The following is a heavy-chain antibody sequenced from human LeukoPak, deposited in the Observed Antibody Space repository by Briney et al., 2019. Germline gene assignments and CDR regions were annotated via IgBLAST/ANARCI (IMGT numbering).Heavy chain of an antibody. CDR3: ARDSTAMVKGAFDI. Sequence: SVKVSCKASGGTFSSYAISWVRQAPGQGLEWMGRIIPIFGTANYAQKFQGRVTITTDESTSTAYMELSSLRSEDTAVYYCARDSTAMVKGAFDIWGQGTMVTVSS. J-gene: IGHJ3*02. CDR1: GGTFSSYA. D-gene: IGHD5-18*01. CDR2: IIPIFGTA. V-gene: IGHV1-69*05.